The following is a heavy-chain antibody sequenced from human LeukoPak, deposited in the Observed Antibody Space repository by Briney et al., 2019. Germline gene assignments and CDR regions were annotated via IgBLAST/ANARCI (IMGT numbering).Heavy chain of an antibody. CDR3: ARDRSLYYYDSSGLEGFDP. CDR2: ISAYNGNT. Sequence: GASVKVSCKASGYTFTSYGLSWVRQAPGQGLEWMGWISAYNGNTNYAQKLQGRVTMTTDTSTSTAYMELRSLRSDDTAVYYCARDRSLYYYDSSGLEGFDPWGQGTLVTVSS. J-gene: IGHJ5*02. CDR1: GYTFTSYG. D-gene: IGHD3-22*01. V-gene: IGHV1-18*01.